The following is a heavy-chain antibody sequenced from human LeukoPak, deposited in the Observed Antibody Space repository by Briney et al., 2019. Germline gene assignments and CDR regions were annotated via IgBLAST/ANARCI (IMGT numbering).Heavy chain of an antibody. Sequence: GGSLRLSCAVSGLAFSSSWMDWVRQAPGKGLEWVASINPDGIKRYSADSVKGRFTISRDNARNSLYLQMDSLRVEDTAFYYCARDLAFRRLDYWGQGVLVTVSS. CDR1: GLAFSSSW. CDR2: INPDGIKR. J-gene: IGHJ4*02. V-gene: IGHV3-7*01. CDR3: ARDLAFRRLDY. D-gene: IGHD2/OR15-2a*01.